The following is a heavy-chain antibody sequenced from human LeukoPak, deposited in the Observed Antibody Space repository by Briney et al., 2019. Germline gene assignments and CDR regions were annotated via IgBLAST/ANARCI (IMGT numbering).Heavy chain of an antibody. CDR3: ARDPYDSSGCHTRARGY. CDR2: IYSGGST. D-gene: IGHD3-22*01. J-gene: IGHJ4*02. Sequence: GGSLRLSCAASGFTVSSNYMSWVRQAPGKGLEWVSVIYSGGSTYYADSVKGGFTISRDNSKNTLYLQMNSLRAEDTAVYYCARDPYDSSGCHTRARGYWGQGTLVTVSS. V-gene: IGHV3-66*01. CDR1: GFTVSSNY.